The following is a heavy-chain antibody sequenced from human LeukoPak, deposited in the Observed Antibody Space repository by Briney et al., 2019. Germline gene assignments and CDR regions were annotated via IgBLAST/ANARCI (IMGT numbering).Heavy chain of an antibody. CDR2: FSPYNGKT. Sequence: ASVTVSCKASGYTFTSCGISWVRQAPGQGLKWMGWFSPYNGKTNYAQKLQGRVTMTTDTSTSTAYMELRSLRSDDTAVYYCARDLDGSGSCYTGYWGQGTLASVSS. CDR1: GYTFTSCG. CDR3: ARDLDGSGSCYTGY. J-gene: IGHJ4*02. D-gene: IGHD3-10*01. V-gene: IGHV1-18*01.